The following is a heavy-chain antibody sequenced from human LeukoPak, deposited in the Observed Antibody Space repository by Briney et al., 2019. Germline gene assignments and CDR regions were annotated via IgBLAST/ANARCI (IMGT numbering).Heavy chain of an antibody. V-gene: IGHV4-30-2*01. J-gene: IGHJ4*02. CDR2: IYHSGST. Sequence: PSETLSLTCGVSGGSISSGGFSWSWIRQPPGKGLEWIGYIYHSGSTYYKPSLKSRVTISIDRSKNYSSLNLSSVTAADTAVYYCARGRSGWLAFDYWGQGILVTVSS. CDR1: GGSISSGGFS. D-gene: IGHD6-19*01. CDR3: ARGRSGWLAFDY.